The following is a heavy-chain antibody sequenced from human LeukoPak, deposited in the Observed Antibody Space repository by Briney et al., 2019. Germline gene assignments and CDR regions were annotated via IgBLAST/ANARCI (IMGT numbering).Heavy chain of an antibody. Sequence: GGSLRLSCAASGFTFSSYWMSWVRQAPGKRLEWVGRIKSKAFGGTTDYPAPVKGRFTVSRDDSENTLFLQMNSLETEDTAVYFCTTHSSSLYYDNWGQGTLVTVSS. J-gene: IGHJ4*02. D-gene: IGHD6-13*01. CDR2: IKSKAFGGTT. V-gene: IGHV3-15*01. CDR3: TTHSSSLYYDN. CDR1: GFTFSSYW.